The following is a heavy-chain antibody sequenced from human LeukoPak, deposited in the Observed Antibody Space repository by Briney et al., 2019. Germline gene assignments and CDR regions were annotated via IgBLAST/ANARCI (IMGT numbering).Heavy chain of an antibody. J-gene: IGHJ5*02. Sequence: PGGSLRLSCAASGFTFSTYSMSWVRQAPGKGLEWVSVISGNGGDTFYADSVKGRFTISRDNSKHTLFLQMNSLRDEDTAVYYCARSSGGWFDPWGQGTLVTVSS. CDR3: ARSSGGWFDP. CDR2: ISGNGGDT. CDR1: GFTFSTYS. D-gene: IGHD3-10*01. V-gene: IGHV3-23*01.